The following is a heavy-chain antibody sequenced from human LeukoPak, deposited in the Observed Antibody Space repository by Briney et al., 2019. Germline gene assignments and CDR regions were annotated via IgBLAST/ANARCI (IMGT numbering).Heavy chain of an antibody. CDR3: ATAGSYRFDF. D-gene: IGHD3-16*02. J-gene: IGHJ4*02. V-gene: IGHV3-66*01. CDR1: GFTVSSNY. CDR2: IYSGGST. Sequence: PGGSLRLSCAASGFTVSSNYMSWVRQAPGKGLEWVSVIYSGGSTYYADSVNGRFTISRDNAKNTLYLQMNSLTVEDTAVYYCATAGSYRFDFWGQGTLVTVSS.